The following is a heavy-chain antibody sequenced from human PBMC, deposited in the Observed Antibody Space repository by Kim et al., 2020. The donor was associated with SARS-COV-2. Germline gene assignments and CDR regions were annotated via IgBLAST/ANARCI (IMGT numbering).Heavy chain of an antibody. V-gene: IGHV3-53*01. CDR3: ARRYYYDSSGYDGPFDY. J-gene: IGHJ4*02. Sequence: GGSLRLSCAASGFTVSSNYMSWVRQAPGKGLEWVSVIYSGGSTYYADSVKGRFTISRDNSKNTLYLQMNSLRAEDTAVYYCARRYYYDSSGYDGPFDYWGQGTLVTVSS. D-gene: IGHD3-22*01. CDR1: GFTVSSNY. CDR2: IYSGGST.